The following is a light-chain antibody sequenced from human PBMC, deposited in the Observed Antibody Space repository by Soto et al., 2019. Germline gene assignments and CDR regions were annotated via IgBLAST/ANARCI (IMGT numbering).Light chain of an antibody. V-gene: IGKV1-17*01. J-gene: IGKJ5*01. CDR3: QQRHNWPIT. CDR2: AAS. CDR1: QGIRDD. Sequence: DIQMTQSPSSLSASVGDRVTITCRASQGIRDDLGWYQQKPGKAPKRLIYAASTLQSGVPSRFSGSGSGTDFILTISSLDPEDFGVYFCQQRHNWPITFGQGTRLDIK.